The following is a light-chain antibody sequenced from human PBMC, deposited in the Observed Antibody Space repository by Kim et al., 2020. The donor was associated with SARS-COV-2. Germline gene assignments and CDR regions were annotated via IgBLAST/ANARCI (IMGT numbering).Light chain of an antibody. CDR2: GAS. V-gene: IGKV1-17*01. CDR1: QDIRND. Sequence: GTGGARVTITCRASQDIRNDLGWDQQNPGTAPKRLIYGASSLQSGVPSRFSGSGSATEFTLTISRVQPEDVANYFCLQHSTYPISFGQGTRLEIK. J-gene: IGKJ5*01. CDR3: LQHSTYPIS.